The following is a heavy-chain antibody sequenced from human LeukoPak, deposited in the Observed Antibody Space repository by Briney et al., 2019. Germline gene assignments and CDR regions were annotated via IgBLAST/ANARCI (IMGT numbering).Heavy chain of an antibody. Sequence: SETLSLTCTVSGGSISSGSYYWSWIRQPAGKGLGWIGRIYTSGSTNYNPSLKSRVTISVDTSKNQFSLKLSSVTAADTAVYYCAREITYYYDSSGYYYYFDYWGQGTLVTVSS. D-gene: IGHD3-22*01. CDR1: GGSISSGSYY. CDR3: AREITYYYDSSGYYYYFDY. V-gene: IGHV4-61*02. CDR2: IYTSGST. J-gene: IGHJ4*02.